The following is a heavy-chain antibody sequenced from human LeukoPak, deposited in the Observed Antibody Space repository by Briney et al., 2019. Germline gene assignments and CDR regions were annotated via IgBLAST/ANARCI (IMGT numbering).Heavy chain of an antibody. D-gene: IGHD5-18*01. V-gene: IGHV3-48*01. CDR3: ARVRGLQLWVPIDY. J-gene: IGHJ4*02. Sequence: PGGSLRLSCAASGFTFSSYSMNWVRQAPGKGLEWVSYISSSSSTIYYADSVKGRFTISRDNAKNSLYLQMNSLRAEDTAVYYCARVRGLQLWVPIDYWGQGTLVTVSS. CDR2: ISSSSSTI. CDR1: GFTFSSYS.